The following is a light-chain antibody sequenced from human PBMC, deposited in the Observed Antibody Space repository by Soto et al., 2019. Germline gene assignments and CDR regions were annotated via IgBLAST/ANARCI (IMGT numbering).Light chain of an antibody. J-gene: IGKJ1*01. CDR1: QTLSSW. CDR3: QHYNSYSEA. CDR2: KAS. Sequence: DIQMTQSPSSFSASTGDRVTITCRASQTLSSWLAWYQQKPGKAPTLLIYKASTLKSGVPSRFSGSGSGTEFTLTISSLQPDDFATYYCQHYNSYSEAFGQGTKVDIK. V-gene: IGKV1-5*03.